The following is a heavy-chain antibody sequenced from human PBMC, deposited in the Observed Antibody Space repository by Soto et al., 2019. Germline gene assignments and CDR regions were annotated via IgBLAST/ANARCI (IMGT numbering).Heavy chain of an antibody. D-gene: IGHD6-13*01. Sequence: PGGSLRLSCAASGFTFSTYAMHWVRQAPGKGLEWVAVISYDASNKYYADSVKGRFTFSRDNSKNTLYLQTNSLRAEDTAVYYCARGYSSSSAAFDYWGQGTLVTVS. CDR1: GFTFSTYA. CDR3: ARGYSSSSAAFDY. CDR2: ISYDASNK. V-gene: IGHV3-30*04. J-gene: IGHJ4*02.